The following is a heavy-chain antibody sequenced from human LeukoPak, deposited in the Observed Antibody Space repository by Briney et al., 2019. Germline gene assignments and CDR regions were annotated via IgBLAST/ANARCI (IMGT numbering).Heavy chain of an antibody. J-gene: IGHJ4*02. D-gene: IGHD2/OR15-2a*01. CDR1: GGSITSTIYY. CDR3: ARGLGISKDYFDY. Sequence: SETLSLTCVVSGGSITSTIYYWLWIRQPAGKGLEWIGRMYSGGSSDYNPSLKSRVTMSVDTSKNQLSLNLTSVTAADTAVYYCARGLGISKDYFDYWGQGTLVTVSS. CDR2: MYSGGSS. V-gene: IGHV4-61*02.